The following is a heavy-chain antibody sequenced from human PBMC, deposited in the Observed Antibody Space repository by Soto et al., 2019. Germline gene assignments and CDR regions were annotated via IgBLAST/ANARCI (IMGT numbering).Heavy chain of an antibody. J-gene: IGHJ5*02. CDR1: GGSISSGVFY. V-gene: IGHV4-31*11. Sequence: PSETLSLTCAVSGGSISSGVFYWSWIRQHTGKGLEWSGYIYYCGSTYSNPSLKSRVTISVDTSKNPFSLKLSSVTAADTAVYDCASVFSDSSSYFDPWGQGTMVTVS. CDR3: ASVFSDSSSYFDP. D-gene: IGHD6-13*01. CDR2: IYYCGST.